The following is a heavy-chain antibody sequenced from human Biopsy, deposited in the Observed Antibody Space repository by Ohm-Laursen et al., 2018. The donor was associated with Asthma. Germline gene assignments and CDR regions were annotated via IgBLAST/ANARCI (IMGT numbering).Heavy chain of an antibody. Sequence: SVKVSCKSLGGTFDTYVIGWVRQAPGQGLEWMGGINSVFGTTTYPQKFQDGVTITADDSTSTVYMELSSLRSEDTAVYYCARKAGSCISRTCYSLDFWGQGTLVTVSS. V-gene: IGHV1-69*13. CDR3: ARKAGSCISRTCYSLDF. J-gene: IGHJ4*02. CDR1: GGTFDTYV. D-gene: IGHD2-2*01. CDR2: INSVFGTT.